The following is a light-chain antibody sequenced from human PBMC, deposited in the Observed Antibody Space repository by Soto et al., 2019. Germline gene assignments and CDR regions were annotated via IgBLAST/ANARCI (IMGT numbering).Light chain of an antibody. CDR3: QHYNSYSEA. Sequence: DIQMTQSPSSVSASVGDRVTITCRASQVISSWLVWYQQKPGKAPKLLIYAASSLQSGVPSRFSGSGSGTDFTLTISSLQPEDFATYYCQHYNSYSEAFGQGTKVDIK. V-gene: IGKV1D-12*01. J-gene: IGKJ1*01. CDR1: QVISSW. CDR2: AAS.